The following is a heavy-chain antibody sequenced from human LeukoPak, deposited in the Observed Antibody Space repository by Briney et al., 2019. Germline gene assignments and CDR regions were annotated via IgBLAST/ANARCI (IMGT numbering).Heavy chain of an antibody. CDR3: ARHDYYYYYMDV. CDR2: INHSGST. Sequence: SETLSLTCAVYGGSFSGYYWSWIRQPPGKGLEWIGEINHSGSTNYNPSLKSRVTISVDTSKNQFSLKLSSVTAADTAVYYCARHDYYYYYMDVWGKGTTVTVSS. CDR1: GGSFSGYY. V-gene: IGHV4-34*01. J-gene: IGHJ6*03.